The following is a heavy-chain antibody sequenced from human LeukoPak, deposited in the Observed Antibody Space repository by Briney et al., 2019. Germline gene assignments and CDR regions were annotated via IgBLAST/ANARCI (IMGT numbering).Heavy chain of an antibody. CDR2: INHSGST. CDR3: ARVSVYCSSTSCPDY. D-gene: IGHD2-2*01. V-gene: IGHV4-34*01. CDR1: GGSFSGYY. Sequence: SETLSLTCAVYGGSFSGYYWSWIRQPPGKGLEWIGEINHSGSTNYNPSLKSRVTISVDTSKNQFSLKLSSVTAADTAVYYCARVSVYCSSTSCPDYWGQGTLVTVSS. J-gene: IGHJ4*02.